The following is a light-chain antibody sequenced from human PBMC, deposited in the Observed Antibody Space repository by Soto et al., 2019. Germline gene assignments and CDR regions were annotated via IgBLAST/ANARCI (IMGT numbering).Light chain of an antibody. V-gene: IGKV1-5*03. Sequence: DIQMTQSPSTLSASVGDRVTITCRASQSISNWLAWYQQKPGKAPKLLIYKASSLESGVPSRFSGSGSGTEFTLTISSLQTDDFATYYCLQHNSYPPLTFGGGTMVDIK. CDR3: LQHNSYPPLT. CDR2: KAS. CDR1: QSISNW. J-gene: IGKJ4*01.